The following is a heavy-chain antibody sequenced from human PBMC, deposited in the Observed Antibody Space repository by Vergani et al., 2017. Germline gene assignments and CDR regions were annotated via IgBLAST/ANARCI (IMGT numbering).Heavy chain of an antibody. CDR2: IYPGDSDT. D-gene: IGHD2-15*01. CDR3: ARHRGWGLVVVAATPWYYYYGMDV. J-gene: IGHJ6*02. V-gene: IGHV5-51*01. CDR1: GYSFTSYW. Sequence: EVQLVQSGAEVKKPGESLKISCKGSGYSFTSYWIGWVRQMPGKGLEWMGIIYPGDSDTRYSPSFQGQVTISADKSISTAYLQWSSLKASDTATYYCARHRGWGLVVVAATPWYYYYGMDVWGQGTTVTVSS.